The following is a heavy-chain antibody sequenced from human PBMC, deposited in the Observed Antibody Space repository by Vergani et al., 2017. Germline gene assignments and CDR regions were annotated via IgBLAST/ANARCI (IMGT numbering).Heavy chain of an antibody. V-gene: IGHV4-38-2*02. CDR2: FHHTGMT. CDR3: ARGLTQATINYYYYGMDV. J-gene: IGHJ6*02. Sequence: QVQLQESGPGLVKPSETLSLTCTVSNYSISRGYFWGWIRRPPGKGLEWIASFHHTGMTYNNPSLKSRVTISVDTSKNLISLKLNSVTAADTALYYCARGLTQATINYYYYGMDVWGQGTTVTVSS. CDR1: NYSISRGYF. D-gene: IGHD5-12*01.